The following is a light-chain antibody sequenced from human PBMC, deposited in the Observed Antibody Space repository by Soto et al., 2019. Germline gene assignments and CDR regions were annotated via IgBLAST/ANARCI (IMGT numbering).Light chain of an antibody. CDR2: GAS. V-gene: IGKV3-20*01. Sequence: EIVSTQSPATLSFSPGERATLSGRASQSVSSSLAWYQQKPGQAPRLLIYGASSRATGIPDRFSGSGSGPDFTLTISRLEPEDFAVYFCQHYGSSRTFGQGTKVDI. J-gene: IGKJ1*01. CDR1: QSVSSS. CDR3: QHYGSSRT.